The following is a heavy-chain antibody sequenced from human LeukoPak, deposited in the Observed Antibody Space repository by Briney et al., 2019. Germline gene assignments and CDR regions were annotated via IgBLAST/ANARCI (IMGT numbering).Heavy chain of an antibody. CDR3: ARSTVVTTTALYYFDY. CDR2: SYYSGST. J-gene: IGHJ4*02. D-gene: IGHD4-23*01. CDR1: GGSISSYH. Sequence: SETLSLTCTVSGGSISSYHWSWIRQPPGKGLEWIGYSYYSGSTKYNPSLKSRVTISVDPSKNQFSLKMSSVTAADTAVYYCARSTVVTTTALYYFDYWGQGTLVTVSS. V-gene: IGHV4-59*08.